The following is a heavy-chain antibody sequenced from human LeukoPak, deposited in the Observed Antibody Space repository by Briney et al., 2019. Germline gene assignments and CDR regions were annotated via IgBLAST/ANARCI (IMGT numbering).Heavy chain of an antibody. CDR1: GFPFSSYA. D-gene: IGHD6-13*01. CDR3: VKWASSSWYFDY. Sequence: GGSLRLSCSASGFPFSSYAMHWVRQAPGKGLEYVSAISDSGGSTYYADSVKGRFTISRDNSKNTLYLQMSSLRAEDTAVYYCVKWASSSWYFDYWGQGTLVTVSS. CDR2: ISDSGGST. V-gene: IGHV3-64D*09. J-gene: IGHJ4*02.